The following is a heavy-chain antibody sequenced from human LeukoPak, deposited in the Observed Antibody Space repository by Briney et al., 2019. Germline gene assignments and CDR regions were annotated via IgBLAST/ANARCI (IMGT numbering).Heavy chain of an antibody. J-gene: IGHJ6*03. V-gene: IGHV3-66*01. CDR3: ARSPGYCSGGSCYSVSYYYMDV. CDR2: IYSGGST. Sequence: GGSLRLSCSLSGFTPIHYWMAWVRQAPGKGLEWVSVIYSGGSTYYADSVKGRFTISRDNSKNTLYLQMNSLRAEDTAVYYCARSPGYCSGGSCYSVSYYYMDVWGKGTTVTISS. CDR1: GFTPIHYW. D-gene: IGHD2-15*01.